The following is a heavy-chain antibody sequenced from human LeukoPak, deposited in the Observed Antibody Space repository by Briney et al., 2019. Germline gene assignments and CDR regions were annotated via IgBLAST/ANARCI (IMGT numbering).Heavy chain of an antibody. Sequence: PSETLSLTCTVSGGSIRSYYWTWIRRPPGKGLECIGYIYYSGSTNYNPSLKSRVTISVDTSKNQFSLKLSSVTAADTAVYYCARAYSCCYPYFDYWGQGTLVTVSS. J-gene: IGHJ4*02. CDR3: ARAYSCCYPYFDY. CDR2: IYYSGST. CDR1: GGSIRSYY. V-gene: IGHV4-59*01. D-gene: IGHD2-2*01.